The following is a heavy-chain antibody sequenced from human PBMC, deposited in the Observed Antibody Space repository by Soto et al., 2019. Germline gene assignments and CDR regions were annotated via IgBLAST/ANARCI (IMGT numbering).Heavy chain of an antibody. CDR1: GFTFTSSA. V-gene: IGHV1-58*01. J-gene: IGHJ3*02. CDR2: IVVGSGST. Sequence: GASVKVSCKASGFTFTSSAVQWVRQARGQRLEWIGWIVVGSGSTNYAQKFQERVTITRDMSTSTAYMELSSLRSEDTAVYYCAADIRAPGAFDIWGQGTMVTVSS. CDR3: AADIRAPGAFDI.